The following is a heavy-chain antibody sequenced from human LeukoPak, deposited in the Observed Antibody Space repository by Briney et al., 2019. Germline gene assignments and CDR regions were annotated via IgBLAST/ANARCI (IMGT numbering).Heavy chain of an antibody. Sequence: SQTLSLTCTVSGGSISSGDYNWSWIRQPPGKRLKRIGYIYYSGSNNYNPSLKSRATISVDTSKYQFSLKLSSVAAADTAVYYCARGKTAMVTSFDIWGQGTMVTVSS. J-gene: IGHJ3*02. CDR3: ARGKTAMVTSFDI. CDR2: IYYSGSN. D-gene: IGHD5-18*01. V-gene: IGHV4-30-4*01. CDR1: GGSISSGDYN.